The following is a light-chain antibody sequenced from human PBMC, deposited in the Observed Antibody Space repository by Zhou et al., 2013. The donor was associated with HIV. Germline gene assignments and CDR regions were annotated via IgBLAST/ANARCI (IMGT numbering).Light chain of an antibody. CDR3: QQFENVPMT. CDR1: QAIRNY. V-gene: IGKV1-27*01. J-gene: IGKJ5*01. Sequence: DIQMTQSPSSLSASVGDRVTITCRASQAIRNYVAWFQQKPGRVPQVLIFAASTLQPGVPSRFSGTGSGTEFTLTISSLQPEDIATYYCQQFENVPMTFGQGTRLELK. CDR2: AAS.